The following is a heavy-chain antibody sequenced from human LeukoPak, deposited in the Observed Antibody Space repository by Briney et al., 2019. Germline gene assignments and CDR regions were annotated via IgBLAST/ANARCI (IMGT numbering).Heavy chain of an antibody. CDR1: GFTFSTYW. D-gene: IGHD3-22*01. Sequence: GGSLRLSCAASGFTFSTYWMHWVRQAPGKGLVWVSRTNRDGSDTSYADSVKGRFTISRDNSKNSLYLQMNSLSAEDTAIYYCARGGSTGYNYNAFDIWGQGTMVTVSS. V-gene: IGHV3-74*01. CDR2: TNRDGSDT. J-gene: IGHJ3*02. CDR3: ARGGSTGYNYNAFDI.